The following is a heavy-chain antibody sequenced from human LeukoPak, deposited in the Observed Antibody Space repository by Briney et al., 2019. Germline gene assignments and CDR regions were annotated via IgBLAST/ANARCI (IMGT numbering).Heavy chain of an antibody. V-gene: IGHV4-39*01. J-gene: IGHJ6*04. CDR3: ARVYGDYVYDYYYGMDV. CDR2: IYYSGST. Sequence: PSETLSPSCTVSGGPISSSSYYWGWIRQPPGKGLEWIGSIYYSGSTYYNPSLKSRVTISVDTSKNQFSLKLSSVTAADTAVYYCARVYGDYVYDYYYGMDVWGEGTTVTVSS. CDR1: GGPISSSSYY. D-gene: IGHD4-17*01.